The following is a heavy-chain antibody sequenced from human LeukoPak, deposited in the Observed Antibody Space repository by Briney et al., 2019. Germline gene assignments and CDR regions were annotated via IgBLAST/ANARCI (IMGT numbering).Heavy chain of an antibody. CDR2: IIPILGIA. V-gene: IGHV1-69*04. J-gene: IGHJ4*02. CDR3: ARDLSTLFDY. Sequence: SVKVSCKASGGTFSSYAISWVRQAPGQGLEWMGRIIPILGIANYAQKFQGRVTITADKSTSTAYMELSSLKSEDTAVYYCARDLSTLFDYWGQGTLVTVSS. CDR1: GGTFSSYA.